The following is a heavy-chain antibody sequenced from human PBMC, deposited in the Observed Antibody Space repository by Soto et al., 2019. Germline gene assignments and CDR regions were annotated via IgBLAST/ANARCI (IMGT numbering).Heavy chain of an antibody. CDR1: GCSISSSNW. Sequence: SETLSLTCAVSGCSISSSNWWSWVRQPPGKGLEWIGEIYHSGSTNYNPSLKSRVTISVDKSKNQFSLKLSSVTAADTAVYYCARDYMVRGVMRWFDPWGQGTLVTVSS. D-gene: IGHD3-10*01. J-gene: IGHJ5*02. CDR3: ARDYMVRGVMRWFDP. CDR2: IYHSGST. V-gene: IGHV4-4*02.